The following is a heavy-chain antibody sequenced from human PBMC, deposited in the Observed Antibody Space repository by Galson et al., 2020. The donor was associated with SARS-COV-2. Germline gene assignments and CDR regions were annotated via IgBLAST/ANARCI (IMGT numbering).Heavy chain of an antibody. CDR2: IYYTGTP. CDR3: ARNHYYDSNGYYVDAFDM. D-gene: IGHD3-22*01. Sequence: SETLSLTCAVSGPSIRSSPYFWGWIRQPPGQGLEWVGTIYYTGTPFYNPSLNSRVAMSVDTSQNQISLRLSSVTAADTALYYCARNHYYDSNGYYVDAFDMWGQGTMVTVSS. CDR1: GPSIRSSPYF. V-gene: IGHV4-39*01. J-gene: IGHJ3*02.